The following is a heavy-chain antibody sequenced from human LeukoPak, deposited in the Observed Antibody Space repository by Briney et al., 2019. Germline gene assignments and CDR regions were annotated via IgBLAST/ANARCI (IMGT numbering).Heavy chain of an antibody. Sequence: PSETLSLTCTVSGSSISSYYWSWIRRPPGKGLEWIGYIYYSGSTNYNPSLKSRVTISVDTSKNQFSLKLRSVTAADTAVYYCARHNDGPGSRWFDPWGQGTLVTVSS. J-gene: IGHJ5*02. CDR2: IYYSGST. D-gene: IGHD3-10*01. CDR1: GSSISSYY. V-gene: IGHV4-59*08. CDR3: ARHNDGPGSRWFDP.